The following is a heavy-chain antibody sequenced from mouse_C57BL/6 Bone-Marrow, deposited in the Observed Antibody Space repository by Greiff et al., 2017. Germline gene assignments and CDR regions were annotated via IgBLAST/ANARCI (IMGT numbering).Heavy chain of an antibody. Sequence: EVKVVESGEGLVKPGGSLKLSCAASGFTFSSYAMSWVRQTPEKRLEWVAYISSGGDYIYYADTVKGRFTISRDNARNTLYLQMSSLKSEDTAMYYSVTTVVDYSMDYGGQGTSVTVSS. D-gene: IGHD1-1*01. J-gene: IGHJ4*01. V-gene: IGHV5-9-1*02. CDR3: VTTVVDYSMDY. CDR2: ISSGGDYI. CDR1: GFTFSSYA.